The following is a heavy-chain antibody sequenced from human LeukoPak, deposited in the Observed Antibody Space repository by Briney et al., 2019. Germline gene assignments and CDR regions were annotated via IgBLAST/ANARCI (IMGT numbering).Heavy chain of an antibody. D-gene: IGHD4-11*01. CDR1: GFTFSSYA. CDR3: AKRSTQTTPSNYIYFYMDV. Sequence: GGSLRLSCAASGFTFSSYAMTWVRQAPGKGLEQVAAMSGNGDTTYYADSVRGRSTISRDNFKNTLYLEMDSLRAEDTAIYYCAKRSTQTTPSNYIYFYMDVWGKGTTVTVS. J-gene: IGHJ6*03. CDR2: MSGNGDTT. V-gene: IGHV3-23*01.